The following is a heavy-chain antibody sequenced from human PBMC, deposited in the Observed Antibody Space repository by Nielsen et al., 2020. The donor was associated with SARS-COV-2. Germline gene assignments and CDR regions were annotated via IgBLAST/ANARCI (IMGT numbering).Heavy chain of an antibody. CDR1: GGSFSGYY. D-gene: IGHD4-17*01. Sequence: SETLSLTCAVYGGSFSGYYWSWIRQPPGKGLEWIGEINHSGSTNYNPSLKSRVTISVDTSKNQFSLKLSSVTAADTAVYYCARGGRGGDSRVFFDYWGQGTLVTVSS. CDR2: INHSGST. V-gene: IGHV4-34*01. J-gene: IGHJ4*02. CDR3: ARGGRGGDSRVFFDY.